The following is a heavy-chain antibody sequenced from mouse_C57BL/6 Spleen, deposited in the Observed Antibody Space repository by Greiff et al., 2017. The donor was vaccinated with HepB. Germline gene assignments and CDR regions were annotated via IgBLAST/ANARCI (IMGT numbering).Heavy chain of an antibody. CDR3: AISGSVFRAMDC. J-gene: IGHJ4*01. D-gene: IGHD6-1*01. Sequence: EVKLQESGPVLVKPGASVKMSCKASGYTFTDYYMNWVKQSHGKSLEWIGVINPYNGGTSYNQKFKGKATLTVDKSSSTAYMELYSLKSEDSAVYYWAISGSVFRAMDCWGQGTSVTVSS. CDR1: GYTFTDYY. V-gene: IGHV1-19*01. CDR2: INPYNGGT.